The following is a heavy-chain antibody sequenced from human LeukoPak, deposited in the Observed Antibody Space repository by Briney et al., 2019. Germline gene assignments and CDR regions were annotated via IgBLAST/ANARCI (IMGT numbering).Heavy chain of an antibody. CDR2: ISSSSSYI. CDR1: GFTLSNYA. J-gene: IGHJ3*02. CDR3: ARGSTTVTTGAFDI. V-gene: IGHV3-21*01. D-gene: IGHD4-17*01. Sequence: GGSLRLSCAASGFTLSNYAMSWVRQAPGKGLEWVSSISSSSSYIYYADSVKSRFTISRDNAKNSLYLQMNSLRAEDTAVYYCARGSTTVTTGAFDIWGQGTMVTVSS.